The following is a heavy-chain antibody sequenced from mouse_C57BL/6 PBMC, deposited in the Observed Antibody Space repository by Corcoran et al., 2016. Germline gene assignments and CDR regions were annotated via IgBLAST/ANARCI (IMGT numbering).Heavy chain of an antibody. Sequence: QIQLQQSGPELVKPGASVKISCKASGYTFTDYYINWVKQRPGQGLEWIGWIYPGSGNTKYNDKFKGKATLTVDTSSSPAYMQLSSLTSEDSAVYFCARSYYYGSKYAMDYWGQGTSVTVSS. CDR1: GYTFTDYY. J-gene: IGHJ4*01. CDR2: IYPGSGNT. D-gene: IGHD1-1*01. CDR3: ARSYYYGSKYAMDY. V-gene: IGHV1-84*01.